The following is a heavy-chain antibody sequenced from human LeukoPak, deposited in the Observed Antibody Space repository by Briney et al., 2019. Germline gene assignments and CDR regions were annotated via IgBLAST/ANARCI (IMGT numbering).Heavy chain of an antibody. CDR1: GFSFSDYW. CDR3: AQAASCGGDCSSSFLQL. J-gene: IGHJ1*01. D-gene: IGHD2-21*02. Sequence: GGSLRLSCAAAGFSFSDYWMHWVRQVPGEGLVWVSRINSDGSSTTFADSVKGRLTISRDNAKNALYLKMNSLRAEDTAVYYCAQAASCGGDCSSSFLQLWGQGDLVSVFS. V-gene: IGHV3-74*03. CDR2: INSDGSST.